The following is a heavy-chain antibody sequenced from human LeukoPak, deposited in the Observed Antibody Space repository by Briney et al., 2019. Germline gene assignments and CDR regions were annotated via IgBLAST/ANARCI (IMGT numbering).Heavy chain of an antibody. J-gene: IGHJ6*02. V-gene: IGHV1-18*01. CDR3: ARSSNSNYYYGMDV. Sequence: ASVKVSFKSSGYTFTSYGISWVRQAPGQGLEWMGWISGYNGNTNYAQKLQGRVTMTTDTSTSTAYMELRSLRSDDTAVYYCARSSNSNYYYGMDVWGQGTTVTVSS. D-gene: IGHD4-11*01. CDR1: GYTFTSYG. CDR2: ISGYNGNT.